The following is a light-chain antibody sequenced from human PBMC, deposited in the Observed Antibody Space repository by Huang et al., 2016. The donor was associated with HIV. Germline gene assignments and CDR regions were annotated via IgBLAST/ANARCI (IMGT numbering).Light chain of an antibody. CDR2: VSS. J-gene: IGKJ4*01. Sequence: EIVMTQSPATLSVSPGQRVTLSCRANRRVSTNLAWYQQRHGHAPRRLIYVSSTRAPGIPARFSGSGSGTEFSLTISSLQSEDFAHYYCHQYNNWLLSFGGGTRV. CDR3: HQYNNWLLS. V-gene: IGKV3-15*01. CDR1: RRVSTN.